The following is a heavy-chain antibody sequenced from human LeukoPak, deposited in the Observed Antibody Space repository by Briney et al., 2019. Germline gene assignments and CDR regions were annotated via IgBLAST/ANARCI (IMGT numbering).Heavy chain of an antibody. D-gene: IGHD6-13*01. J-gene: IGHJ1*01. Sequence: GGSLRLSCAASGFTFSSYSMNWVRQAAGKGLEWVSSISSSSSYIYYADSVKGRFTISRDNARNSLYLQMNSLRAEDTAVYYCATYSRNNGREFHYWGQGTLVSVSP. CDR1: GFTFSSYS. V-gene: IGHV3-21*01. CDR2: ISSSSSYI. CDR3: ATYSRNNGREFHY.